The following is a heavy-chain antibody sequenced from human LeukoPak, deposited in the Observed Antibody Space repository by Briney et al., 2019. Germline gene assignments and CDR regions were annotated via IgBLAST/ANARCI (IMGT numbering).Heavy chain of an antibody. CDR1: GYTLTELS. D-gene: IGHD3-10*01. V-gene: IGHV1-24*01. J-gene: IGHJ6*03. CDR2: FDPEDGET. Sequence: ASVKVSCKVSGYTLTELSMHWVRQAPGKGLEWMGGFDPEDGETIYAQKFQGRVTMTEDTSTDTAYMELSSLRSEDTAVYYCARDPTSYYYGSGSLEYYMDVWGKGTTVTVSS. CDR3: ARDPTSYYYGSGSLEYYMDV.